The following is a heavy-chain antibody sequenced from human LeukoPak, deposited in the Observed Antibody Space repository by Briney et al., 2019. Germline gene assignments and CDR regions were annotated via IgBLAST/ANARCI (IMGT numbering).Heavy chain of an antibody. D-gene: IGHD2-15*01. V-gene: IGHV1-8*01. CDR1: GYTFTSYD. J-gene: IGHJ4*02. CDR3: ARRGGYSETTIGY. Sequence: ASVKVSCKPSGYTFTSYDINWVRQAPAQGLDWMGWMNLNSGNTGYAQKFQGRVTMTRNTSISTAYMELSSLRSEDTAVYYCARRGGYSETTIGYWGQGTLVTVSS. CDR2: MNLNSGNT.